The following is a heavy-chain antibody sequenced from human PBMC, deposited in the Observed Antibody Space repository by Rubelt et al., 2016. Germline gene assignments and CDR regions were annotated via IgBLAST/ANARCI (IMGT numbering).Heavy chain of an antibody. V-gene: IGHV4-34*01. J-gene: IGHJ2*01. CDR1: GGSFSGYY. CDR2: INHSGGI. D-gene: IGHD7-27*01. Sequence: LEEPSETLSLTCAVYGGSFSGYYWSWIRQPPGKGLEWIGEINHSGGISYNPSLKSRVTISVDTSKNQFSLMLSSVTAADTAVYYCASPSTGVLNWYFDLWGRGTLVTVSS. CDR3: ASPSTGVLNWYFDL.